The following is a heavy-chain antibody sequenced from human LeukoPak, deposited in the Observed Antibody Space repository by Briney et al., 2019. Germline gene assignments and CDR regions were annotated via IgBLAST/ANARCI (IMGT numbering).Heavy chain of an antibody. CDR2: ISGSGGST. J-gene: IGHJ6*02. Sequence: GGSLRLSCAASGFTFSSYAMSWVRQAPGKGLECVSAISGSGGSTYYADSVKGRFTISRDNSKNTLYLQMNSLRAEDTAVYYCAKVPSGNYYYYGMVVWGQGTTVTVSS. CDR3: AKVPSGNYYYYGMVV. V-gene: IGHV3-23*01. CDR1: GFTFSSYA.